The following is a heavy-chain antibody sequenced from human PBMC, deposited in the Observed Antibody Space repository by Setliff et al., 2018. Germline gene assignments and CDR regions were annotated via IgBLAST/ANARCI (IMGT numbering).Heavy chain of an antibody. J-gene: IGHJ4*02. V-gene: IGHV3-23*01. CDR1: GFTFSSYS. Sequence: LRLSCAASGFTFSSYSMNWVRQAPGKGLEWVSAITVSGNTHYADSVKGRFTISRDNSKNTLSLQMDNLRAEDTATYYCAKCGRFAPSGWFQYVDSWAQGTLVTAPQ. CDR2: ITVSGNT. CDR3: AKCGRFAPSGWFQYVDS. D-gene: IGHD6-19*01.